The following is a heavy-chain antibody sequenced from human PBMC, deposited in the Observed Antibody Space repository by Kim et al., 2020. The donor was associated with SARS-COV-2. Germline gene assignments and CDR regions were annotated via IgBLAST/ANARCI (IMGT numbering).Heavy chain of an antibody. CDR2: IRSKAYGGTT. CDR1: GFTFGDYA. CDR3: TREILIVGDILTLPDY. J-gene: IGHJ4*02. D-gene: IGHD3-9*01. V-gene: IGHV3-49*04. Sequence: GGSLRLSCTASGFTFGDYAMSWVRQAPGKGLEWVGFIRSKAYGGTTEYAASVKGRFTISRDDSKSIAYLQMNSLKTEDTAVYYCTREILIVGDILTLPDYWGQGTLVTVSS.